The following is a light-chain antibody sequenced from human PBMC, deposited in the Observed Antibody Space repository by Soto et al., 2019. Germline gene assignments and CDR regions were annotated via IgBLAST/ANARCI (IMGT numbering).Light chain of an antibody. Sequence: EIVMTQSPATLSVSAGERATLSCRASQSVSSNLAWYQQKPGQAPRLLIYGASNRATGIPARFSGSGSGTDFTLTISSLEPEDFAVYYCQQRSNWPGTFGQGTKVDIK. CDR2: GAS. CDR3: QQRSNWPGT. CDR1: QSVSSN. J-gene: IGKJ1*01. V-gene: IGKV3-11*01.